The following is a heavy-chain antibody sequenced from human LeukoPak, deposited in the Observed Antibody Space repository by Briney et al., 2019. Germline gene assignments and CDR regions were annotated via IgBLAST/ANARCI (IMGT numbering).Heavy chain of an antibody. D-gene: IGHD4-17*01. CDR1: GFTFSSYG. CDR3: ARDRALTTVTPEFDY. CDR2: ISYDGSNK. V-gene: IGHV3-30*19. J-gene: IGHJ4*02. Sequence: GGSLRLSCAASGFTFSSYGMHWVRQAPGKGLEWVAVISYDGSNKYYADSVKGRFTISRDNSKNTLYLQMNSLRAEDTAVYYCARDRALTTVTPEFDYWGQGTLVTVSS.